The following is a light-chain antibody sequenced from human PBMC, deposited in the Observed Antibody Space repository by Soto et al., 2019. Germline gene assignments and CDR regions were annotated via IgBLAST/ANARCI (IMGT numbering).Light chain of an antibody. CDR3: HQGLSSPRT. CDR1: QSLSSW. CDR2: GAS. J-gene: IGKJ1*01. Sequence: IQMTQSPSSLSASVGDRVTITYRASQSLSSWLAWYQQKPGKAPKLLIYGASSRDSGVPARFSGSGSGTDFTLTISRLQPEDFAAYDCHQGLSSPRTFGQWTKVDIK. V-gene: IGKV1-5*01.